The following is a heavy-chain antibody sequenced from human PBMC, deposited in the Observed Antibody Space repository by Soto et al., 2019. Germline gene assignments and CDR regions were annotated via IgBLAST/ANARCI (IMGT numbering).Heavy chain of an antibody. D-gene: IGHD2-15*01. Sequence: QVQLVESGGGVVQPGRSLRLSCAASGFTFSSYGMHWVGQAPGKGLEWVAVIWYDGSNKYYADSVKGRFTISRDNSKNTLYLQMNSLRADDTAVYYCARDYSGGSSAPDYWGQGTLVTVSS. CDR2: IWYDGSNK. CDR1: GFTFSSYG. J-gene: IGHJ4*02. CDR3: ARDYSGGSSAPDY. V-gene: IGHV3-33*01.